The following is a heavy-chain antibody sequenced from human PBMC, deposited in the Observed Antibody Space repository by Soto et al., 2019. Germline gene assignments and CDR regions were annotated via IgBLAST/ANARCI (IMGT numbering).Heavy chain of an antibody. D-gene: IGHD2-2*01. CDR3: ARSLYCSSTSCYEGYYYYYGMDV. Sequence: ASVKVSCKASGYTFTSYAMQWVRQAPGQRLEWMGWINAGNGNTKYSQKFQGRVTITRDTSASTAYMELSSLRSEDTAVYYCARSLYCSSTSCYEGYYYYYGMDVWGQGTTVTVSS. J-gene: IGHJ6*02. CDR2: INAGNGNT. CDR1: GYTFTSYA. V-gene: IGHV1-3*01.